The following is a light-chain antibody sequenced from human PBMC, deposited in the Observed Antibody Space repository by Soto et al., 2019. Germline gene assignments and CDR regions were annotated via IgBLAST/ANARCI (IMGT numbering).Light chain of an antibody. CDR1: SSDIGSFTF. J-gene: IGLJ1*01. Sequence: QSVLTQPASVSGSPGQSITISCTGTSSDIGSFTFVSWYQQHPGKVPKLMIFDVNRRPSGVSDRFSGSKSGNTASLTISGLQAEDEGDYYCSLYTSSSTHVFGSGTKLTVL. CDR3: SLYTSSSTHV. V-gene: IGLV2-14*03. CDR2: DVN.